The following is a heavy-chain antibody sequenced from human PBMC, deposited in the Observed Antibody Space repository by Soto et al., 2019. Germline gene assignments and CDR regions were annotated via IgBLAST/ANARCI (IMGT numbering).Heavy chain of an antibody. J-gene: IGHJ4*02. CDR3: AKGGVDLGSVWYYSFDY. V-gene: IGHV3-30*18. Sequence: QVQLVESGGGVVQPGRSLRLSCAASGFTFSSYGMHWVRQAPGKGLEWVAVISYDGSNKYYADSVKGRFTISRDNFKNPLYLQMNSLSAEDTAVYYCAKGGVDLGSVWYYSFDYWGQGTLVTVSS. D-gene: IGHD6-19*01. CDR2: ISYDGSNK. CDR1: GFTFSSYG.